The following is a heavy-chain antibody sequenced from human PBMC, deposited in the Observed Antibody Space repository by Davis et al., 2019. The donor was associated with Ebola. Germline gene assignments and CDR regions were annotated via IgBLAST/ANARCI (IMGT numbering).Heavy chain of an antibody. Sequence: GESLKISCTDPVITFSSYAMTSVRQAPGKGLEWVPAISGSGGSTYYADSVKGRFTISRDNAKNSLYLQMNSLRAEDTAVYYCARVRWELLGMDYWGQGTLVTVSS. CDR2: ISGSGGST. J-gene: IGHJ4*02. CDR3: ARVRWELLGMDY. CDR1: VITFSSYA. D-gene: IGHD1-26*01. V-gene: IGHV3-23*01.